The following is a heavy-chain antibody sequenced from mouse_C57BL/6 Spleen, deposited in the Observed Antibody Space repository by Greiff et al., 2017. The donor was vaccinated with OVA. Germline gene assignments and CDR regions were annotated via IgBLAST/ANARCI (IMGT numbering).Heavy chain of an antibody. CDR2: IDPSDSET. CDR3: ARGDYDYGFAY. Sequence: QVHVKQPGAELVRPGSSVKLSCKASGYTFTSYWMHWVKQRPIQGLEWIGNIDPSDSETHYNQKFKDKATLTVDKSSSTAYMQLSSLTSEDSAVYYCARGDYDYGFAYWGQGTLVTVSA. V-gene: IGHV1-52*01. D-gene: IGHD2-4*01. J-gene: IGHJ3*01. CDR1: GYTFTSYW.